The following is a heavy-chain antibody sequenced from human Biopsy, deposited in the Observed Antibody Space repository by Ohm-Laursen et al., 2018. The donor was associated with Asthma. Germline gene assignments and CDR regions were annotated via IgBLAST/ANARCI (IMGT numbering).Heavy chain of an antibody. J-gene: IGHJ4*02. V-gene: IGHV3-33*08. CDR2: ITTDDVHK. CDR1: GFAFNRFD. CDR3: ARGEDPRPVADHLDI. Sequence: SLRLSCAAAGFAFNRFDMHWVRQAPGEGLEWLALITTDDVHKYSGESVRGRFSISRDNSKRTVYLHMAGLTVADTAVYFCARGEDPRPVADHLDIWGQGARVIVSS. D-gene: IGHD6-6*01.